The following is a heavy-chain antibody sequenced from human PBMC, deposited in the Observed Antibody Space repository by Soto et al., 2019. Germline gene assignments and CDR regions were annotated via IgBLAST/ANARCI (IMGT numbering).Heavy chain of an antibody. CDR3: ARLPSLGLTTQDIVVVPDNWARMDV. J-gene: IGHJ6*02. CDR1: GDSFTSYW. V-gene: IGHV5-10-1*01. D-gene: IGHD2-2*01. Sequence: GDSLKISCKGSGDSFTSYWINWLRQMPGKGLEWMGRIDPSDSYTNYSPSFQCHVTISADKSISTDYLQWISLKASDTAMYYCARLPSLGLTTQDIVVVPDNWARMDVWGQGTTVTVSS. CDR2: IDPSDSYT.